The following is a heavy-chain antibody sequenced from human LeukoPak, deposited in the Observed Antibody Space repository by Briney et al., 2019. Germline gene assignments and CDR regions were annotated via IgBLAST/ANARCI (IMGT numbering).Heavy chain of an antibody. V-gene: IGHV3-23*01. Sequence: PGGSLRLSCAASGFTFSNYAMNWVRQAPGEGLEWVSTISASGGSTSYADSERGRFIMSRDNSKNTLYLQMNSLRAEDTDVYYSAKSDDYGGNSGPDYWGQGTLVTVSS. J-gene: IGHJ4*02. D-gene: IGHD4-23*01. CDR2: ISASGGST. CDR3: AKSDDYGGNSGPDY. CDR1: GFTFSNYA.